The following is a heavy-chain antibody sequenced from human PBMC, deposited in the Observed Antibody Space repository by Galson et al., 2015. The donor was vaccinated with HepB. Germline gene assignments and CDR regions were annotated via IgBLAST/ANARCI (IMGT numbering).Heavy chain of an antibody. CDR2: VYSSGNT. CDR1: GGSISGYY. Sequence: ETLSLTCSVSGGSISGYYWSWIRQPAGKGLEWIGRVYSSGNTNYNPSLISRVTMSVDTSKNRFPLAPSSVTAADTAVYYCTRGGFGERTARHASDIWGHGIMVTVSS. J-gene: IGHJ3*02. D-gene: IGHD3-10*01. CDR3: TRGGFGERTARHASDI. V-gene: IGHV4-4*07.